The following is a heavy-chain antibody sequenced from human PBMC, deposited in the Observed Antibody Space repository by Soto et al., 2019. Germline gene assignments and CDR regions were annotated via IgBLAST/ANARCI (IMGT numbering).Heavy chain of an antibody. V-gene: IGHV4-30-2*01. Sequence: PSETLSLPCAVSGGSISSGGYTWSWIRQPPGKGLERIGSIYHSGSTYYNPSLKSRVTIAVDRSKNQFSLKLSSVTAADTAVYYCARGFYPDIVVVPAAIPPYDFDYWGQGTLVTVSS. J-gene: IGHJ4*02. CDR3: ARGFYPDIVVVPAAIPPYDFDY. CDR1: GGSISSGGYT. D-gene: IGHD2-2*02. CDR2: IYHSGST.